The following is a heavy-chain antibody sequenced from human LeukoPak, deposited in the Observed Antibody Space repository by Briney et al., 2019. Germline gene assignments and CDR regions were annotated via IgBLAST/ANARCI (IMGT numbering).Heavy chain of an antibody. V-gene: IGHV3-21*01. CDR1: GFTFSSYA. Sequence: PGGSLRLSCAASGFTFSSYAMSWVRQAPGKGLEWVSSISSSSSYIYYADSVKGRFTISRDNAKNSLYLQMNSLRAEDTAVYYCARPPSSDYDFWSGYYTFPLDYWGQGTLVTVSS. D-gene: IGHD3-3*01. CDR2: ISSSSSYI. J-gene: IGHJ4*02. CDR3: ARPPSSDYDFWSGYYTFPLDY.